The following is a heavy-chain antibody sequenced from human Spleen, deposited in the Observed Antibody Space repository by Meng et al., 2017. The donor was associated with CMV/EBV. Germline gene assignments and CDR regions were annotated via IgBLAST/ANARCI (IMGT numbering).Heavy chain of an antibody. CDR1: GFTFSSYW. CDR3: ADLAEAFGMDV. J-gene: IGHJ6*02. CDR2: IKKKADSYTT. D-gene: IGHD6-19*01. Sequence: GESLKISCAASGFTFSSYWMSWVRQAPGRGLEWVGQIKKKADSYTTDYAASVKGRFTISRDDSKNSLYLQMNSLKTEDSAVYYCADLAEAFGMDVWGQGTTVTVSS. V-gene: IGHV3-72*01.